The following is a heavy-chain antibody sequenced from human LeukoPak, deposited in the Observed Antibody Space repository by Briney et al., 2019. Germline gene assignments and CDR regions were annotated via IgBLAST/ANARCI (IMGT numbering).Heavy chain of an antibody. CDR1: GVSISNYH. V-gene: IGHV4-59*01. CDR2: IYYSGST. J-gene: IGHJ4*02. Sequence: SETLSLTCSVSGVSISNYHWTWIRQPPGKGLEWIGYIYYSGSTNYNPSLKSRVTISVDTSKNQFSVKLSSVTAADTAVYYRASLGYSYGYHYFDYWGQGTLVTVSS. CDR3: ASLGYSYGYHYFDY. D-gene: IGHD5-18*01.